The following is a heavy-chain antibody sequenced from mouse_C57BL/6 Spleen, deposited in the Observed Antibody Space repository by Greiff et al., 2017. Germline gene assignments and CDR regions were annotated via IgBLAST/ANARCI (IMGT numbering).Heavy chain of an antibody. CDR1: GYTFTSYW. Sequence: VQLQQPGTELVKPGASVKLSCKASGYTFTSYWMHWVKQRPGQGLEWIGNINPSNGGTNYNEKFKSKDTLTVDKSSSTAYMQLSSLTSEDSAVYYCAGQGYRGYYAMDYWGQGTSVTVSS. V-gene: IGHV1-53*01. J-gene: IGHJ4*01. CDR3: AGQGYRGYYAMDY. CDR2: INPSNGGT. D-gene: IGHD2-14*01.